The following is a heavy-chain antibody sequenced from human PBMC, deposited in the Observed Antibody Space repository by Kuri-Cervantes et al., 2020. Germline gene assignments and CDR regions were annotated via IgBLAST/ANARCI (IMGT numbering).Heavy chain of an antibody. V-gene: IGHV3-11*04. CDR1: GFTFSDYY. J-gene: IGHJ4*02. CDR2: ISNSGSTI. D-gene: IGHD2-15*01. Sequence: GESLKISCAASGFTFSDYYMTWIRQAPGKGLEWVSYISNSGSTISYADAVRGRLTISRDNSKNSLYLQMNSLRAEDTAVYYCAREGSGGRTQVDYWGQGTLVTVSS. CDR3: AREGSGGRTQVDY.